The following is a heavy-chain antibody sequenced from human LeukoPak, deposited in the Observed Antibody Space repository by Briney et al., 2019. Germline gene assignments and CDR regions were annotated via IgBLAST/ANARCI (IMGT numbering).Heavy chain of an antibody. V-gene: IGHV1-24*01. D-gene: IGHD5-12*01. CDR2: FDPEDGET. Sequence: ASVKVSCKVSGYTLTELSMHWVRQAPGKGLGWMGGFDPEDGETIYAQKFQGRVTMTEDTSTDTAYMELSSLRSEDTAVYYCATGTVLNSGYDQGVFDYWGQGTLVTVSS. CDR3: ATGTVLNSGYDQGVFDY. J-gene: IGHJ4*02. CDR1: GYTLTELS.